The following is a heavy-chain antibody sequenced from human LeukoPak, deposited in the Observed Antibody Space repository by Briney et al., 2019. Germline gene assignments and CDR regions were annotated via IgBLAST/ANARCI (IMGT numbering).Heavy chain of an antibody. J-gene: IGHJ4*02. CDR3: ARSTYDFWSGYYTPPGPYFDY. Sequence: SETLSLTCTVSGGSISSYYWSWIRQPPGKGLEWIGYIYYSGSTNYNPSLKSRVTISVDTSKNQFSLKLSSVTAADTAVYYCARSTYDFWSGYYTPPGPYFDYWGQGTLVTVSS. D-gene: IGHD3-3*01. CDR1: GGSISSYY. CDR2: IYYSGST. V-gene: IGHV4-59*01.